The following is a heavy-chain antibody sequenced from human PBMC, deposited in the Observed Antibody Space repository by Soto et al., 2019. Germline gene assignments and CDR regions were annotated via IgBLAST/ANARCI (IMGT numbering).Heavy chain of an antibody. CDR2: IAFDGSDE. D-gene: IGHD5-18*01. CDR3: AKGLYSYGSSYFES. CDR1: GFTFSSFG. V-gene: IGHV3-30*18. J-gene: IGHJ4*02. Sequence: QVQLVESGGGVVQPGRSLRLSCVDSGFTFSSFGMHWVRQAPGKGLEWVAVIAFDGSDEYYGDSVKGRFSISRDNSKSTLYLQMNSLRPEDAAVYYCAKGLYSYGSSYFESWGQGTLVTVSS.